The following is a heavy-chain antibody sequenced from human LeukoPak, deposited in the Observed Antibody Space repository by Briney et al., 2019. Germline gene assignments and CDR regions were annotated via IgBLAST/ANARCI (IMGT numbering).Heavy chain of an antibody. D-gene: IGHD2/OR15-2a*01. Sequence: SETLSLTCTVSGGSFTPYYWSWIRQPPGKGLEWIGHVSYSGSTNYNPSLESRVTVSIDTSKNQFSLKLSSVTAADTAVYYCAISFLSTSGYYFDYWGQGTLVTVSS. CDR2: VSYSGST. J-gene: IGHJ4*02. CDR1: GGSFTPYY. CDR3: AISFLSTSGYYFDY. V-gene: IGHV4-59*08.